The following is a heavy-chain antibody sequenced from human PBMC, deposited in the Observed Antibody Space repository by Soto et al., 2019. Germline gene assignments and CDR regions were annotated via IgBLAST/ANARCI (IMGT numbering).Heavy chain of an antibody. Sequence: QVQLVESGGGVVQPGRSLRLSCAASGFTFSSYGMHWVRQAPGKGLEWVAVIWYDGSNKYYADSVKGRFTISRDNSKNTLYRQMNSLRAEDTAVYYCARDLRDGGYSLDYWGQGTLVTVSS. V-gene: IGHV3-33*01. CDR2: IWYDGSNK. D-gene: IGHD2-15*01. CDR3: ARDLRDGGYSLDY. J-gene: IGHJ4*02. CDR1: GFTFSSYG.